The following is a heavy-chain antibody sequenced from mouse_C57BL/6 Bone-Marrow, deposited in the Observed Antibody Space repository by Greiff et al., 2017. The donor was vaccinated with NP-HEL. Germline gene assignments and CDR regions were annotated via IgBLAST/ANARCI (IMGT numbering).Heavy chain of an antibody. CDR2: IDPSDSYT. J-gene: IGHJ3*01. CDR3: ARSYYYGSSLFAY. Sequence: QVQLQQPGAELVKPGASVKLSCKASGYTFTSYWMQWVKQRPGQGLEWIGEIDPSDSYTNYNQKFKGKATLTVDTSSSTAYMQLSSLTSEDSAVYYCARSYYYGSSLFAYWGQGTLVTVSA. V-gene: IGHV1-50*01. D-gene: IGHD1-1*01. CDR1: GYTFTSYW.